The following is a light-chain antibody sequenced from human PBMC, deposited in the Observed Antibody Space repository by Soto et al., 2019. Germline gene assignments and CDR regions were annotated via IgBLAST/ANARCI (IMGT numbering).Light chain of an antibody. Sequence: QSALTQPASVSGSAGQSITISCTGTSSDVGGHNYVSWYQHHPGKAPKLMIYEVSNRPSGVSHRFSGSKSGNTASLTISGLQADDEADYYCGSYTSNSLYVFGTGTKLNVL. CDR3: GSYTSNSLYV. V-gene: IGLV2-14*01. CDR1: SSDVGGHNY. CDR2: EVS. J-gene: IGLJ1*01.